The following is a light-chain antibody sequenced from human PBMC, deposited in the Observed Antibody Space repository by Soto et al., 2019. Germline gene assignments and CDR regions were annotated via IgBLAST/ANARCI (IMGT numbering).Light chain of an antibody. CDR2: GAS. CDR3: QQQGRSRWT. Sequence: EIVLTQSPGTLSLSPGERATLSCRASQSVSSNSLSWYQQKPGQAPRLFIYGASTRATGIPDRFSGSGSGTDFTLTISRLEPEDFAVYYCQQQGRSRWTFGQGTKVDIK. V-gene: IGKV3-20*01. J-gene: IGKJ1*01. CDR1: QSVSSNS.